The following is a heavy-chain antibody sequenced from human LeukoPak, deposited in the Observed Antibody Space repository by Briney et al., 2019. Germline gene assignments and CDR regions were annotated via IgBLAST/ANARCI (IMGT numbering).Heavy chain of an antibody. CDR2: ISSSSSYI. CDR1: GFTFSSYS. J-gene: IGHJ6*03. Sequence: PGGYLRLSCAASGFTFSSYSMNWVRQAPGKGLEWVSSISSSSSYIYYADSVKGRFTISRDNAKNSLYLQMNSLRAEDTAVYYCAKDRCSNGIGCYYYYMDVWGKGTTVTISS. CDR3: AKDRCSNGIGCYYYYMDV. D-gene: IGHD2-8*01. V-gene: IGHV3-21*01.